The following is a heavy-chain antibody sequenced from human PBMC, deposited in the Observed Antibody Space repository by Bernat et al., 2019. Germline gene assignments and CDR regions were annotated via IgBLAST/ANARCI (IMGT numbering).Heavy chain of an antibody. CDR1: GFTFSSYW. Sequence: EVQLVESGGGLVQPGGSLRLSCAASGFTFSSYWMSWVRQAPGKGLEWVANIKQDGSEKYYVDSVKGRFTISRDNAKNSLYLQMNSLRAEDTAVYYCARDQAYYDILTGPYYYYNGMDVWGQGTTVTVSS. D-gene: IGHD3-9*01. CDR3: ARDQAYYDILTGPYYYYNGMDV. V-gene: IGHV3-7*01. CDR2: IKQDGSEK. J-gene: IGHJ6*02.